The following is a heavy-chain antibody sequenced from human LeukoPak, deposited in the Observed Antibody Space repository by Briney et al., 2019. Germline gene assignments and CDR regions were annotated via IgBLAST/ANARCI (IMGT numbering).Heavy chain of an antibody. CDR1: GFTFSSYE. J-gene: IGHJ2*01. CDR3: ARAGLLWFGRRVRYFDL. V-gene: IGHV3-48*03. CDR2: ISSSGSTI. D-gene: IGHD3-10*01. Sequence: QPGGSLRLSCAASGFTFSSYEMNWVRQAPGKGLEWVSYISSSGSTIYYADSVKGRFTISRDNAKNSLYLQMNSLRAEDTAVYYCARAGLLWFGRRVRYFDLWGRGTLVTVSS.